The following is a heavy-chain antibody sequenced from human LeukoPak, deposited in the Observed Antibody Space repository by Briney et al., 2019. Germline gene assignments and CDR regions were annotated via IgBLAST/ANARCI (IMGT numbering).Heavy chain of an antibody. Sequence: SVKVSCKASGGTFSSYAISWVRQAPGQGLEWMGRIIPIFGTANYAQKFQGRVTITTDESTSTAYMELSSLRSEDTAVYCCARDLSDYGDYSFDYWGQGTLVTVSS. CDR3: ARDLSDYGDYSFDY. J-gene: IGHJ4*02. D-gene: IGHD4-17*01. V-gene: IGHV1-69*05. CDR1: GGTFSSYA. CDR2: IIPIFGTA.